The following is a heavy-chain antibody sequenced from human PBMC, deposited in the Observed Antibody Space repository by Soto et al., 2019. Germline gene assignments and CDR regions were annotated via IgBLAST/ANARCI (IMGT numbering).Heavy chain of an antibody. Sequence: GGSLRLSCVTSGFSFSTFWLNWVRQAPGKGLEWVSAISGSGGSTYYADSVKGRFTISRDNSKNTLYPQMNSLRAEDTAVYYCAKDSSGYPGGYFDYWGQGTLVTVSS. CDR3: AKDSSGYPGGYFDY. CDR2: ISGSGGST. CDR1: GFSFSTFW. V-gene: IGHV3-23*01. J-gene: IGHJ4*02. D-gene: IGHD3-22*01.